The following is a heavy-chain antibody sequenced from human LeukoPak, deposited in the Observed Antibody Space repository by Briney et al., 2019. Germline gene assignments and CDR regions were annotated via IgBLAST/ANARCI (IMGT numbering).Heavy chain of an antibody. CDR1: GFTFSDYG. CDR2: ISYDGRNE. J-gene: IGHJ4*02. Sequence: PGRSLRLSCVPSGFTFSDYGMLWVRQPPGKGLEWVAVISYDGRNEHYADSVKGRFTISRDNSKNTVFLQMNTLRTEDTAVYFCAKDKPIDYWGQGTLVTVSS. CDR3: AKDKPIDY. D-gene: IGHD1-14*01. V-gene: IGHV3-30*18.